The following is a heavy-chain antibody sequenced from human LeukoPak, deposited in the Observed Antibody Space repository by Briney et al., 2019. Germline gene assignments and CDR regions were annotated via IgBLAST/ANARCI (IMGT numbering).Heavy chain of an antibody. J-gene: IGHJ6*02. V-gene: IGHV1-18*01. CDR3: AREGYCGGGSCLVLNYYYYGMDV. D-gene: IGHD2-15*01. CDR1: GYTFTSYG. Sequence: GASVKVSCKASGYTFTSYGISWVRQAPGQGLEWMGWISAYNGNTNYAQKLQGRVTMTTDTSTSTAYMELRSLRSDDTAVYYCAREGYCGGGSCLVLNYYYYGMDVWGQGTTVTVSS. CDR2: ISAYNGNT.